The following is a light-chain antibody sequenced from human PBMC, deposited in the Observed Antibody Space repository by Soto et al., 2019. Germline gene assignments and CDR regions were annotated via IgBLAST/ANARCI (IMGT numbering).Light chain of an antibody. V-gene: IGKV1-39*01. CDR3: QQSYNTPPA. J-gene: IGKJ1*01. CDR1: QRISSY. Sequence: DIQMTQSPPSLSASVGDRVTITCRASQRISSYLNWYQQKPGKAPKLLIYAVSSLQRGVPSRFSGSGSGTDFTLTIRSLQPEDFATYYCQQSYNTPPAFGQGTKVELK. CDR2: AVS.